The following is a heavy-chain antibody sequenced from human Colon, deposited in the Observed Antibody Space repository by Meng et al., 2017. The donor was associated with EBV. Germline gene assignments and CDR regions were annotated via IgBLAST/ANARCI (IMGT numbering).Heavy chain of an antibody. CDR1: GGSIRSSHW. J-gene: IGHJ4*02. Sequence: PLRGPGPGLVKPSGPLSLTCAVPGGSIRSSHWWTWVRQPPGKGLEWIGEVYHTGSTKYNPSLKSRLTISVDKSKNQFSLNLTSVTAADTAVYYCARVWQSLTAFFDSWGQGTLVTVSS. CDR3: ARVWQSLTAFFDS. V-gene: IGHV4-4*02. CDR2: VYHTGST. D-gene: IGHD2-21*01.